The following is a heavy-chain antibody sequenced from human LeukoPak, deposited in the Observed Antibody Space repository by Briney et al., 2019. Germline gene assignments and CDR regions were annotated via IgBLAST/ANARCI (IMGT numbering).Heavy chain of an antibody. Sequence: GGTLRLSCAASGFTFSRCAMGWVRQIPGKGLEWVAGIGGSDGKTYYADPVKGRFNISRDNSKNSLYLQLNSLRSDDTAIYYCVKDANYFDSGSYMVPFDSWGQGTLVTVSS. J-gene: IGHJ4*02. CDR2: IGGSDGKT. CDR1: GFTFSRCA. D-gene: IGHD3-22*01. CDR3: VKDANYFDSGSYMVPFDS. V-gene: IGHV3-23*01.